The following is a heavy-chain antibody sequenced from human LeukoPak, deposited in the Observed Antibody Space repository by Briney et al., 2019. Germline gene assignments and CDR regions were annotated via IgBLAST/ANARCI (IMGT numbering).Heavy chain of an antibody. V-gene: IGHV3-30*18. J-gene: IGHJ4*02. Sequence: SGGSLRLSCAASGFTFSSYGMHWVRRAPGKGLEWVAVISYDGSNKYYADSVKGRFTISRDNSKNTLYLQMNSLRAEDTAVYYCAKDGTNLYSSGWAADYWGQGTLVTVSS. CDR2: ISYDGSNK. CDR1: GFTFSSYG. D-gene: IGHD6-19*01. CDR3: AKDGTNLYSSGWAADY.